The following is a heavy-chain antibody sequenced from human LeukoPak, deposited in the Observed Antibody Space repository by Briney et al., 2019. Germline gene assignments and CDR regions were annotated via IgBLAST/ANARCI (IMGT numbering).Heavy chain of an antibody. CDR3: ARVGARLGAFDI. J-gene: IGHJ3*02. D-gene: IGHD6-25*01. CDR1: GFTFSSYW. CDR2: INSDGTST. Sequence: PGGSLRLSCAASGFTFSSYWMHWVRQAPGKGLVWVSRINSDGTSTNYADSVKGRFTISRDNAKNTLYLQMNSLGADDTAVYYCARVGARLGAFDIWGQGTMVTVSS. V-gene: IGHV3-74*01.